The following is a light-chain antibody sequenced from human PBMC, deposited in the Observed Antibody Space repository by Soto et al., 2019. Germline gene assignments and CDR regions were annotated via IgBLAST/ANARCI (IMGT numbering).Light chain of an antibody. CDR1: SSDVGGYNY. CDR3: TSYTSSSPRVV. CDR2: EVS. J-gene: IGLJ2*01. Sequence: QAVVTQPASVSGSPGQSITISCTGTSSDVGGYNYVSWYQQHPGKAPKLIIYEVSNRPSGVSNRFSGSKSGNTASLTISGLQAEDEADYYCTSYTSSSPRVVFGGGTKVTVL. V-gene: IGLV2-14*01.